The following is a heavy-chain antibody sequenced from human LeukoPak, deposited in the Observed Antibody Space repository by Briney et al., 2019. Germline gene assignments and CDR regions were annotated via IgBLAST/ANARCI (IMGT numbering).Heavy chain of an antibody. V-gene: IGHV3-23*01. Sequence: GGSLRLSCAASGFTFSSYAMSWVRQAPGKGLEWVSAISGSGVSTYYADSVKGRFTISRDNSKNTLYLQMNSLRAEDAAVYYFAKRPDYGGNSWGQGTLVTVSS. CDR3: AKRPDYGGNS. CDR2: ISGSGVST. J-gene: IGHJ4*02. D-gene: IGHD4-23*01. CDR1: GFTFSSYA.